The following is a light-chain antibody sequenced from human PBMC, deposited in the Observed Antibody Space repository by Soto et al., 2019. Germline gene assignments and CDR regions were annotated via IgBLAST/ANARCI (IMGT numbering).Light chain of an antibody. V-gene: IGKV3-11*01. Sequence: EIVLTQSPATLSLSPGERAPLSCRASQSVSSYLAWYQQKPGQAPRLLIYDASSRATGVPDRFSGGGSGTDFTLTISRLEPEDFAVYYCQQYNNWPWTFGQGTKVDI. CDR3: QQYNNWPWT. J-gene: IGKJ1*01. CDR2: DAS. CDR1: QSVSSY.